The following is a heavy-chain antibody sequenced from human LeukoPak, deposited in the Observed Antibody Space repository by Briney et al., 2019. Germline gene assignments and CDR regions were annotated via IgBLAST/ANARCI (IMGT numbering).Heavy chain of an antibody. CDR1: GYTFTCFY. D-gene: IGHD2-2*02. Sequence: XSVKVSCKASGYTFTCFYIHWVRQAPGQGREWMGWIKPHSGETNYAQRFQDWVTMTRDTSLSTAYMEVSRLRSDDTAVYYCARETGACTSTTCYRYFDYWGQGTLVTVSS. V-gene: IGHV1-2*04. CDR2: IKPHSGET. J-gene: IGHJ4*02. CDR3: ARETGACTSTTCYRYFDY.